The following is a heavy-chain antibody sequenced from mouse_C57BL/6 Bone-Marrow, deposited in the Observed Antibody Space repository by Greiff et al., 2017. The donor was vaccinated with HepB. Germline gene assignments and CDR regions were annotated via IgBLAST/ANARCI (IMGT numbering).Heavy chain of an antibody. CDR1: GYSITSGYY. J-gene: IGHJ3*01. V-gene: IGHV3-6*01. D-gene: IGHD2-4*01. CDR3: ASRGYDYDWFAY. CDR2: ISYDGSN. Sequence: EVQLVESGPGLVQPSQSLSLTCSVTGYSITSGYYWNWIRQFPGNKLEWMGYISYDGSNNYNPSLKNRISITRDTSKNQFFLKLNSVTTEDTATYYCASRGYDYDWFAYWGQGTLVTVSA.